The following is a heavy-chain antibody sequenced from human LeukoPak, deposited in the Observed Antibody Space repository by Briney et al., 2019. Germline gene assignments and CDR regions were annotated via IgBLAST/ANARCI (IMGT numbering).Heavy chain of an antibody. J-gene: IGHJ5*02. CDR3: AKDLSYGDYP. CDR1: GFTFSSYG. Sequence: GGSLRLSCAASGFTFSSYGISWVRQAPGKGLEWVSAISGSGGSTYYADSVKGRFTISRDNSKNTLYLQMNSLRAEDTAVYYCAKDLSYGDYPWGQGTLVTVSS. D-gene: IGHD4-17*01. CDR2: ISGSGGST. V-gene: IGHV3-23*01.